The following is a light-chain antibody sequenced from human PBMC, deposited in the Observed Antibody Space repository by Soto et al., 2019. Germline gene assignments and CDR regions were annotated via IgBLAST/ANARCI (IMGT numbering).Light chain of an antibody. Sequence: ALTQPRSVSGSPGQSVTISCTGTSSDVGGYNCVSWYQQHPGKAPQLIIYDVTQRPSGVPDRFSGSKSGNTASLSISGLQAEDEADYYCCSHSASYTFVFGTGTKVTVL. V-gene: IGLV2-11*01. CDR2: DVT. J-gene: IGLJ1*01. CDR3: CSHSASYTFV. CDR1: SSDVGGYNC.